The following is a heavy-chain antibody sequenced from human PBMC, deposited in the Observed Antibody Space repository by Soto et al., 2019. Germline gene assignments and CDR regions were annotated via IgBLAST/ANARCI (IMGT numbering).Heavy chain of an antibody. CDR1: GGSISSLNHY. CDR3: ARDNQNPPYYYYMDV. J-gene: IGHJ6*03. V-gene: IGHV4-31*03. CDR2: IYYSGST. Sequence: QVQLQESGPGLVKPSQTLSLTCTVSGGSISSLNHYWTWIRQHPGKGLEWIGYIYYSGSTYYNPSLKSRVCISVDTSKNQFSLKLTSVTAADTAVYYCARDNQNPPYYYYMDVWGRGTTVTVSS.